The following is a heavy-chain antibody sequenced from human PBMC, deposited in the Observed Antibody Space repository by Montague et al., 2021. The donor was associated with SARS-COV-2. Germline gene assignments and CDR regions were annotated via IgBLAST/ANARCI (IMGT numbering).Heavy chain of an antibody. Sequence: SETLSLTCTVSGGSISSYYWSWIRQPPGKGLEWIGYTYYSGSTNYNPSLKSRVTISVDTSKNQFSLKLSSVTAADSAVYYCAREENGFDYYYGMDVWGQGTTVTVSS. V-gene: IGHV4-59*01. CDR1: GGSISSYY. J-gene: IGHJ6*02. CDR3: AREENGFDYYYGMDV. D-gene: IGHD3-10*01. CDR2: TYYSGST.